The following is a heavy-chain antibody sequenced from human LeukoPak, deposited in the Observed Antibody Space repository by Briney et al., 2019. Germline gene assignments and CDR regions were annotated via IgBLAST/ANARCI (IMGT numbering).Heavy chain of an antibody. J-gene: IGHJ3*02. CDR1: GGSISSGGYS. V-gene: IGHV4-30-2*01. D-gene: IGHD6-13*01. Sequence: PSETLSLTCAVSGGSISSGGYSWSWIRQPPGKGLEWIGYIYHSGSTYYNPSLKSRVTISVDRSKNQFSLKLSSVTAADTAVYYCARLQQLVRRAFDIWGQGTMVTVSS. CDR3: ARLQQLVRRAFDI. CDR2: IYHSGST.